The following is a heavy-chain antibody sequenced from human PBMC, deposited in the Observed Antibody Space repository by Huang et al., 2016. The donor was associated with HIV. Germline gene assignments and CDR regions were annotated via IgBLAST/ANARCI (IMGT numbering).Heavy chain of an antibody. Sequence: QVQLVESGGGVVQPGTSLRLSCAASGFTFSNDAMHWVRQDPGKGRGGGAVISNEGSTKYYADSVNGRFTISRDNSKNTVYLQMNSLRAEDTAVYYCARSEPSRYYFDYWGQGTLVTVSS. V-gene: IGHV3-30-3*01. CDR1: GFTFSNDA. CDR2: ISNEGSTK. J-gene: IGHJ4*02. CDR3: ARSEPSRYYFDY.